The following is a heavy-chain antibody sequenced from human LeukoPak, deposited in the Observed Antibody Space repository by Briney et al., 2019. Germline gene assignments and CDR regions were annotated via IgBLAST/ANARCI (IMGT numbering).Heavy chain of an antibody. Sequence: SETLSLTCAVYGGSFSGYYRSWIRQPPGKGLEWIGDINHSGSTNYNPSLKSRVTISVDTSKNQFSLKLSSVTAADTAVYYCARGIPRQYSSSWYNYWGQGTLVTVSS. V-gene: IGHV4-34*01. CDR2: INHSGST. CDR1: GGSFSGYY. CDR3: ARGIPRQYSSSWYNY. D-gene: IGHD6-13*01. J-gene: IGHJ4*02.